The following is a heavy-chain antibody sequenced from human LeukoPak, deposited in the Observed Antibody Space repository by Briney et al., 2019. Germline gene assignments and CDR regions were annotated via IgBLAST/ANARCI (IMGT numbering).Heavy chain of an antibody. V-gene: IGHV3-21*01. CDR3: ASEYSSSSYYYGMDV. D-gene: IGHD6-13*01. Sequence: GSLRLSCAASGFTFSSYSMNWVRQAPGKGLEWVSSISSSSSYIYYADSVKGRFIMSRDNAKNSLYLQMNSLRAEDTAVYYCASEYSSSSYYYGMDVWGQGTTVTVSS. J-gene: IGHJ6*02. CDR2: ISSSSSYI. CDR1: GFTFSSYS.